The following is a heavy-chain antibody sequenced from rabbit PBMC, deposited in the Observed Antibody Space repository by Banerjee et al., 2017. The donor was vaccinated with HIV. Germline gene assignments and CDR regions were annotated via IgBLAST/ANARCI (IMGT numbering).Heavy chain of an antibody. CDR3: GRDQVAASRTGSGYAL. D-gene: IGHD8-1*01. J-gene: IGHJ4*01. CDR1: GFSFSSSYY. Sequence: QSLEESGGDLVKPGASLTLTCTASGFSFSSSYYMSWVRQAPGKGLEWIACIYGGSSGSTYYASWAKGRFTISKTSSTTVTLQMTSLTAADTATYFCGRDQVAASRTGSGYALWGPGTLVTVS. CDR2: IYGGSSGST. V-gene: IGHV1S40*01.